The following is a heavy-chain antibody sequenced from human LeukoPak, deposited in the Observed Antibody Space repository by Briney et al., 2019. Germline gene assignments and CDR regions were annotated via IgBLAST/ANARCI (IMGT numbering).Heavy chain of an antibody. CDR1: GYTFTGYY. D-gene: IGHD6-19*01. CDR3: ARARYSSGWASDY. Sequence: ASVKVSCKASGYTFTGYYMHWVRQAPGQGLEWMGWINPNSGGTNYAQKFQGRVTMTRDTSISTAYMELSRLRSDDTAVYYCARARYSSGWASDYWGQGTLVTASS. V-gene: IGHV1-2*02. CDR2: INPNSGGT. J-gene: IGHJ4*02.